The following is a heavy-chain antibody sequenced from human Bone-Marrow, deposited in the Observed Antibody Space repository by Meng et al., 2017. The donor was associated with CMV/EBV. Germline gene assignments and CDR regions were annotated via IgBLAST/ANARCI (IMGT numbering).Heavy chain of an antibody. CDR2: INSDGSST. J-gene: IGHJ6*02. Sequence: GGSLRLSCASSGFTCDDYGMSSVRQAPGKGLVWVSRINSDGSSTSYADSVTGRFTISRDNAKNTLYLQMNSLRAEDTAVYYCARAGEWLLMARWYYYYGMDVWGQGTTVTVSS. CDR1: GFTCDDYG. V-gene: IGHV3-74*01. D-gene: IGHD3-3*01. CDR3: ARAGEWLLMARWYYYYGMDV.